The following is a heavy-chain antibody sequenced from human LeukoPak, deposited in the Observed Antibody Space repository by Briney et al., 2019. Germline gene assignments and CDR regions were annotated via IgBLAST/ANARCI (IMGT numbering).Heavy chain of an antibody. Sequence: GGSLRLSCEVSGFRLTTYGTHWVRQAPGKGLEWVAFIRYDGSNEYYADSVKGRFTVSRDNSKNTLHLQMNSLRPEDTAVYYCAKDREFTWSAHIGDSSFDYWGQGTLVSVSS. J-gene: IGHJ4*02. CDR3: AKDREFTWSAHIGDSSFDY. CDR1: GFRLTTYG. V-gene: IGHV3-30*02. CDR2: IRYDGSNE. D-gene: IGHD3-3*01.